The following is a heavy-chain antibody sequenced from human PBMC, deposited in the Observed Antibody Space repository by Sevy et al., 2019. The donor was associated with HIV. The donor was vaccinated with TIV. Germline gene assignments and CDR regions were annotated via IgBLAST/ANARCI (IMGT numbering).Heavy chain of an antibody. J-gene: IGHJ4*02. CDR1: GFIFSSYV. CDR2: ISGSGGST. V-gene: IGHV3-23*01. Sequence: GGSLRLSCAASGFIFSSYVMNWVRQAPGKGLEWVSAISGSGGSTYYAKSVKGRFTISRDNFKNTLYLEMNSLRVEDTAVYYCAGGFWSGFDYWGQGTLVTVSS. D-gene: IGHD3-3*01. CDR3: AGGFWSGFDY.